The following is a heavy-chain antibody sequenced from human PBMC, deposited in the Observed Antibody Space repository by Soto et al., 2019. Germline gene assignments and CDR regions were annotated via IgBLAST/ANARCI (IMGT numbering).Heavy chain of an antibody. V-gene: IGHV1-69*02. CDR2: IIPILGIA. CDR1: GGTFRSYT. D-gene: IGHD3-16*01. CDR3: ARPLSLDYYYGMDV. Sequence: SVKVSCKASGGTFRSYTVSWVRQGPGQGLEWMGSIIPILGIANYAQKFQGRVTITADKSTSTAYMELSSLRSEDTAVYYCARPLSLDYYYGMDVWAKGPRSPSP. J-gene: IGHJ6*02.